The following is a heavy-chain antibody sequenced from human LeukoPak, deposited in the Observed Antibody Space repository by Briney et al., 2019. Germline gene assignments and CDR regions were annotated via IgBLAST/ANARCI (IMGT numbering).Heavy chain of an antibody. V-gene: IGHV4-34*01. CDR3: ASRNIAARPGIDY. J-gene: IGHJ4*02. CDR2: IYYSGST. CDR1: GGSFSGYY. Sequence: SETLSLTCAVYGGSFSGYYWSWIRQPPGKGLEWIGSIYYSGSTYYNPSLKSRVTISVDTSKNQFSLKLSSVTAAGTAVYYCASRNIAARPGIDYWGQGTLVTVSS. D-gene: IGHD6-6*01.